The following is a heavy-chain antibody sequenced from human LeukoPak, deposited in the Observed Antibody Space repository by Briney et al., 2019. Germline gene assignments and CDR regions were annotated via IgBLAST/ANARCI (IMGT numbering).Heavy chain of an antibody. CDR2: ISYDGSNK. CDR1: GFTFSSYG. CDR3: AKDGYGDYVGGMDV. J-gene: IGHJ6*02. Sequence: GGSLRLSCAASGFTFSSYGMHWVRQAPGKGLEWVAVISYDGSNKYYADSVKGRFTISRDNSKNTLYLQMNSLRAEDTAVYYCAKDGYGDYVGGMDVWGQGTTVTVSS. D-gene: IGHD4-17*01. V-gene: IGHV3-30*18.